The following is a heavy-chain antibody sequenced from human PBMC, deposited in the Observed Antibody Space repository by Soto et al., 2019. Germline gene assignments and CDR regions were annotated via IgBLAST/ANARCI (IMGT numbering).Heavy chain of an antibody. CDR3: ARDRYSSGWYDLDY. J-gene: IGHJ4*02. CDR1: GFTFSSYG. V-gene: IGHV3-33*01. D-gene: IGHD6-19*01. CDR2: IWYDGSNK. Sequence: QVQLVESGGGVVQPGRSLRLSCAASGFTFSSYGMHWVRQAPGKGLEWVAVIWYDGSNKYYADSVKGRFTISRDNSKNTLYLQMNSLRVEDTAVYYCARDRYSSGWYDLDYCGQGPLVTVSS.